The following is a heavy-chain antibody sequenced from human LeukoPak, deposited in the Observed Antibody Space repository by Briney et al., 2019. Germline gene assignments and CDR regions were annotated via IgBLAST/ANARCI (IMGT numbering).Heavy chain of an antibody. CDR3: ARQFSIFGVVKHYYFDY. CDR1: GGSIGSSSYY. D-gene: IGHD3-3*01. V-gene: IGHV4-39*01. CDR2: IYSSGST. Sequence: SETLSLTCTVSGGSIGSSSYYWGWIRQPPGRGLEWIGTIYSSGSTYYNPSLKSRVTISVDTSKNQFSLKLSSVTAADTAVYYCARQFSIFGVVKHYYFDYWGQGTLVTVSS. J-gene: IGHJ4*02.